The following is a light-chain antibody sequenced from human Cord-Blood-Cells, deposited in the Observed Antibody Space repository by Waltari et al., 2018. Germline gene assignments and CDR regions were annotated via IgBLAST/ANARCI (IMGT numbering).Light chain of an antibody. CDR1: SSTIGAGYD. CDR2: GNS. V-gene: IGLV1-40*01. Sequence: QSVLTQPPSASWAPGQRVTISCTGSSSTIGAGYDVHWYQQLPGTAPKLLIYGNSNRPSGVPDRFSGSKSGTSASLAITGLQAKDEADYYCQSYDSSLSGWVFGGGTKLTVL. J-gene: IGLJ3*02. CDR3: QSYDSSLSGWV.